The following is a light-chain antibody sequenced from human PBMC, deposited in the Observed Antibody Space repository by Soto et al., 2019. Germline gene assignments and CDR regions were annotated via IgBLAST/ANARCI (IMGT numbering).Light chain of an antibody. CDR3: QQRSNWPTIT. V-gene: IGKV3-11*01. CDR2: DAS. Sequence: EIVLTQSPATLSLSPGERATLSCRASQSVSTYLAWYQQKPGQAPRLLIYDASNRATGIPARFSGSGSGTDFTPTISSLGPEDFAVYYCQQRSNWPTITFGQGTRLEIK. J-gene: IGKJ5*01. CDR1: QSVSTY.